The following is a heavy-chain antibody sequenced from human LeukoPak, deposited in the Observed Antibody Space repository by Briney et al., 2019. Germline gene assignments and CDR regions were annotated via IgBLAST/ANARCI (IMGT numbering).Heavy chain of an antibody. D-gene: IGHD3-22*01. CDR3: ARQGGLGYYYDSSGMFDY. V-gene: IGHV5-51*01. CDR2: IYPGDSDT. J-gene: IGHJ4*02. Sequence: GESLKISCKGSGYSFTSYWIGWVRQMPGKGLEWMGIIYPGDSDTRYSPSFQGQVTILADKSTSTAYLQWSSLKASDTAMYYCARQGGLGYYYDSSGMFDYWGQGTLVTVSS. CDR1: GYSFTSYW.